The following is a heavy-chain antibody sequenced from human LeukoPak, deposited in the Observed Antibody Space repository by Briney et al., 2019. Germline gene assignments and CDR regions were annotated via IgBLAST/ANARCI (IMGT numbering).Heavy chain of an antibody. CDR2: IYYSGST. CDR3: ARDLGYYDSSGYYYDGASGGWFDP. Sequence: SETLSLTCTVSGGSFSSGGYYWSWIRQHPGKGLEWIGYIYYSGSTYYNPSLKSRVTISVDTSKNQFSLKLSSVTAADTAVYYCARDLGYYDSSGYYYDGASGGWFDPWGQGTLVTVSS. D-gene: IGHD3-22*01. J-gene: IGHJ5*02. V-gene: IGHV4-31*03. CDR1: GGSFSSGGYY.